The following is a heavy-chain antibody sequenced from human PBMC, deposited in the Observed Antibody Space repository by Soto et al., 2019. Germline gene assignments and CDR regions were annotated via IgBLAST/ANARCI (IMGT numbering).Heavy chain of an antibody. D-gene: IGHD3-10*01. CDR2: ITGSGGST. CDR1: VIIFSAFA. CDR3: AIASVTRIRGEPPAH. J-gene: IGHJ4*02. Sequence: GGSLRLSCTSSVIIFSAFAMSWVRHSPGKWLEWVSGITGSGGSTNYADSVKGRFTIFRDNSKDTLYLQMHSLGVDDTAIYYCAIASVTRIRGEPPAHWCQGTLVTVSS. V-gene: IGHV3-23*01.